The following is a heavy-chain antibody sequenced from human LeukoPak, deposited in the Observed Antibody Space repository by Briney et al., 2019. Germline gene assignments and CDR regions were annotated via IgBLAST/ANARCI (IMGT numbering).Heavy chain of an antibody. D-gene: IGHD3-16*01. CDR2: IYSGGST. CDR3: ARDGDYYYGMDV. Sequence: GGSLRLSCAASGFTVSNNYMSWVRQAPGKGLEWVSVIYSGGSTYYADSVKGRFTISRDNPKNTLHLQMNSLRAEDTAVYYCARDGDYYYGMDVWGQGTTVTVSS. J-gene: IGHJ6*02. V-gene: IGHV3-53*01. CDR1: GFTVSNNY.